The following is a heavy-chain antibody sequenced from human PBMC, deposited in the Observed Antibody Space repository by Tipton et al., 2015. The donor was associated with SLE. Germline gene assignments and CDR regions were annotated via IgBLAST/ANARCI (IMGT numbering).Heavy chain of an antibody. CDR3: ARGEPFTIFGVVAYYYYGMHV. CDR1: GYTFTGYY. J-gene: IGHJ6*02. CDR2: INPNSGGT. D-gene: IGHD3-3*01. V-gene: IGHV1-2*06. Sequence: QSGAEVKKPGASVKVSRKASGYTFTGYYMHWVRQAPGQGLEWMGRINPNSGGTNYAQKFQGRVTMTRDTSISTAYMELSRLRSDDTAVYYCARGEPFTIFGVVAYYYYGMHVWGQGTTVTVSS.